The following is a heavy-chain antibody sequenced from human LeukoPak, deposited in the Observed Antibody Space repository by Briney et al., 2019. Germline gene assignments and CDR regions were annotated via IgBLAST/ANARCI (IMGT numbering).Heavy chain of an antibody. CDR3: ARAQVGAPTDL. V-gene: IGHV3-74*01. J-gene: IGHJ5*02. Sequence: GGSLRLSCAASGFPFSSYAMYWVRQAPGKGLVWVARIHGDGDNISYADSVRGRFTISRDNAKDTQYLHMNSLRPEDTAVYYCARAQVGAPTDLWGQGTLVTVSS. CDR1: GFPFSSYA. D-gene: IGHD1-26*01. CDR2: IHGDGDNI.